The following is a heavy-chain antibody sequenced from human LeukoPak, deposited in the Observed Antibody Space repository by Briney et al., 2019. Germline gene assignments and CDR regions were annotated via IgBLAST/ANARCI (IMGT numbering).Heavy chain of an antibody. CDR1: GFTFSSYA. V-gene: IGHV3-23*01. CDR3: AKDRWYCSGGSCSLYYYYYGMDV. J-gene: IGHJ6*02. CDR2: ISGSGDST. Sequence: GGSLRLSCAASGFTFSSYAMSWVRQAPGKGLEWVSGISGSGDSTYYADSVKGRFTISRDNSKNTLYLQMNSLRAEDTAVYYCAKDRWYCSGGSCSLYYYYYGMDVWGQGTTVTVSS. D-gene: IGHD2-15*01.